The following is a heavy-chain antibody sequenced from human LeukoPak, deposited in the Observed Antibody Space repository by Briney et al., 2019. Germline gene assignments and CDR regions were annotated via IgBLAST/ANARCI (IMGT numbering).Heavy chain of an antibody. Sequence: GGSLRLSCAASGFTFSSYEMNWVRQAPGKGLEWVSYISSSGSTIYYADSVKGRFTISRDNAKKSLYLQMNSLRAEDTAVYYCAKPAKTDYADYWGQGTLITVSS. J-gene: IGHJ4*02. CDR3: AKPAKTDYADY. CDR2: ISSSGSTI. V-gene: IGHV3-48*03. CDR1: GFTFSSYE. D-gene: IGHD1-14*01.